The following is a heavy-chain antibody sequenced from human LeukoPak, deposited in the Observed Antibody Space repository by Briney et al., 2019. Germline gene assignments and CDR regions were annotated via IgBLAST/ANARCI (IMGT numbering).Heavy chain of an antibody. V-gene: IGHV3-74*01. CDR3: ARGSCSGGSCYYY. CDR2: INNDGSST. D-gene: IGHD2-15*01. Sequence: GGSLRLSCAASGFTFTNSWMHWVRQAPGKGLAWVSRINNDGSSTSYVDSVKGRFTISRDNAKNTLYLQMNSLRAEDTAVYYCARGSCSGGSCYYYWGQGTLVTVSS. J-gene: IGHJ4*02. CDR1: GFTFTNSW.